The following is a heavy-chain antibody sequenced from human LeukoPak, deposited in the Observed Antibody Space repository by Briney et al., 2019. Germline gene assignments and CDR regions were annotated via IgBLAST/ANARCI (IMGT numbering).Heavy chain of an antibody. CDR2: IYPGDSDT. CDR3: AGAIVGAATAFDI. V-gene: IGHV5-51*01. J-gene: IGHJ3*02. CDR1: GYSFTSYW. Sequence: GESLKISCKGSGYSFTSYWIGWVRQIPGKGLEWMGIIYPGDSDTRYSPSFQGQVTISADKSISTAYLQWSSLKASDTAMYYCAGAIVGAATAFDIWGQGTMVTVSS. D-gene: IGHD1-26*01.